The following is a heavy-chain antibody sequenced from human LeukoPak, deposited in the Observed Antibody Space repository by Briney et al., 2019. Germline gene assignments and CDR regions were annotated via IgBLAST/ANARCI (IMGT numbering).Heavy chain of an antibody. CDR2: IYYSGST. V-gene: IGHV4-59*01. J-gene: IGHJ6*03. CDR3: ARSSGWYLDYYYMDA. Sequence: SETLSLTCTVSGGSISSYYWSWIRQPPGKGLEWIGYIYYSGSTNYNPSLKSRVTISVDTSKNQFSLKLSSVTAADTAVYYCARSSGWYLDYYYMDAWGKGTTVTASS. D-gene: IGHD6-19*01. CDR1: GGSISSYY.